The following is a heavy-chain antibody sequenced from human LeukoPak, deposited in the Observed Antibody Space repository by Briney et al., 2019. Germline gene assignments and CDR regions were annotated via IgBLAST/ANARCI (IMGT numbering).Heavy chain of an antibody. V-gene: IGHV4-4*07. J-gene: IGHJ4*02. CDR3: ARVGYPYHFDY. D-gene: IGHD5-12*01. CDR2: IYTSGNT. Sequence: SETLSLTCTASGGSINNYYWSWIRQRAGQGLEWIGRIYTSGNTNYNPSLKSRVTMSVDTSKNQFSLKLSSVTAADTALYYCARVGYPYHFDYWGQGTLVTVSS. CDR1: GGSINNYY.